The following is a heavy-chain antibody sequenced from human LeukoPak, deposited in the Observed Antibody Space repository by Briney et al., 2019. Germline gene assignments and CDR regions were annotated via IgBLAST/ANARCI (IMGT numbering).Heavy chain of an antibody. CDR3: ARDPPMVRDDAFDI. V-gene: IGHV4-59*01. CDR2: IYYCGST. Sequence: SETVSLTCTVSGGSISSYHWSWIRQPPGKGLEWIGYIYYCGSTNYNPSLISRVTISVDTSKNQFSLKLSSVTAADTAVYYCARDPPMVRDDAFDIWGQGTMVTVSS. D-gene: IGHD3-10*01. J-gene: IGHJ3*02. CDR1: GGSISSYH.